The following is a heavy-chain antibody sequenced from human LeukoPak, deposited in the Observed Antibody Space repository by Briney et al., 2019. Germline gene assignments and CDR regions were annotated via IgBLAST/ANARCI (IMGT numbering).Heavy chain of an antibody. CDR1: GYTFNDYL. D-gene: IGHD2/OR15-2a*01. Sequence: ASVKVSCKASGYTFNDYLLHWVRQAPGQGLEWMGRINPGSSDTYLAQSFQGRVTVTSDTSIATAYMELSGLTSDDTAVYYCARDLSSTDHWEFDHWGQGTLVTVSS. J-gene: IGHJ4*02. CDR3: ARDLSSTDHWEFDH. CDR2: INPGSSDT. V-gene: IGHV1-2*06.